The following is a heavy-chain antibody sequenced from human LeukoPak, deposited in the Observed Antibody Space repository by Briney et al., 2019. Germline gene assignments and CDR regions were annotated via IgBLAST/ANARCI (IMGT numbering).Heavy chain of an antibody. Sequence: PGRSLRLSCAASGFTFSSHGMHWVRQAPGKGLEWVAVISYDGSNEYYADSVKGRFTISRDNFKNTLYLQMNSLRAEDTAVYYCARDMTRRDGYNLILWYWGQGTLVTVSS. D-gene: IGHD5-24*01. CDR1: GFTFSSHG. CDR3: ARDMTRRDGYNLILWY. J-gene: IGHJ4*02. V-gene: IGHV3-30*03. CDR2: ISYDGSNE.